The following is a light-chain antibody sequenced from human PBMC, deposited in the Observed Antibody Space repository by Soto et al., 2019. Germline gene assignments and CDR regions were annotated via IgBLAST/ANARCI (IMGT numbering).Light chain of an antibody. Sequence: EVVLTQSPATLSVSPGERVTLSCRASQSVDINLAWYQQKPGQAPRLLIYGASTRATDMPGRFSGRGSGTEFTLTISSLQSEDYAVYYCQQYRNWPRTFRQGTKADI. CDR1: QSVDIN. CDR3: QQYRNWPRT. J-gene: IGKJ1*01. CDR2: GAS. V-gene: IGKV3-15*01.